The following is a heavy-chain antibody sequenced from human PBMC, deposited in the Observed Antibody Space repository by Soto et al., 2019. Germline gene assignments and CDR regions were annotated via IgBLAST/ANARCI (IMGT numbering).Heavy chain of an antibody. CDR1: GFTFSRYY. Sequence: EFQLVESGGGLVEPGESLRLSCAASGFTFSRYYMNWVRQAPGKGLEWVSSISTTSTYTHYADSLKGRFTISRDNAKNLLYLQMDSLRAEDTAVYYCARDDGLSSTNVKAFDIWGQGTKVTVSS. D-gene: IGHD2-2*01. V-gene: IGHV3-21*01. J-gene: IGHJ3*02. CDR3: ARDDGLSSTNVKAFDI. CDR2: ISTTSTYT.